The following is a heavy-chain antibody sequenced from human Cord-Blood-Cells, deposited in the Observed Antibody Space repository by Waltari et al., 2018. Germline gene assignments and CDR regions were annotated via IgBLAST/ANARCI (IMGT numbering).Heavy chain of an antibody. CDR3: ARILEDYDFWSGYYDAFDI. CDR1: GFSLSNSRMG. Sequence: QVTLKESGPVLVKPTETLTLTCTVSGFSLSNSRMGVSWIRQPPGKALECLAHIFSNAGKSYSTSLESRLTISKDTSKSQVVLTMTNMDPVDTATYYCARILEDYDFWSGYYDAFDIWGQGTMVTVSS. V-gene: IGHV2-26*01. D-gene: IGHD3-3*01. J-gene: IGHJ3*02. CDR2: IFSNAGK.